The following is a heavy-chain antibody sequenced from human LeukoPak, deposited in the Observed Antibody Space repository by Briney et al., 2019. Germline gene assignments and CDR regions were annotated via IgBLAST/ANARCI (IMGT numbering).Heavy chain of an antibody. CDR2: ISGYTGNT. CDR3: ARTIKLLGCLDP. D-gene: IGHD3-22*01. CDR1: GYSFTSYV. J-gene: IGHJ5*02. V-gene: IGHV1-18*01. Sequence: ASVKVSCKASGYSFTSYVITWVRQAPGQGLEWMGWISGYTGNTYYARKLQGRVTMTTDTSTSTAYMELRSLRSDDTAVYYCARTIKLLGCLDPWGQGTLVTVSS.